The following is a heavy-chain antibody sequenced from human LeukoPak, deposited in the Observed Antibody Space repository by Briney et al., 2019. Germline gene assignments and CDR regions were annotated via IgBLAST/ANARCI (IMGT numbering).Heavy chain of an antibody. V-gene: IGHV4-59*12. J-gene: IGHJ6*03. CDR3: ARVRKQHYDILTGYYSPLVYYYMDV. CDR1: GGSISSYY. CDR2: IYYSGST. Sequence: SETLSLTCTVSGGSISSYYWSWIRQPPGKGLEWIGYIYYSGSTNYNPSLKSRVTISVDTSKNQFSLKLSSVTAADTAVYYCARVRKQHYDILTGYYSPLVYYYMDVWGKGTTVTISS. D-gene: IGHD3-9*01.